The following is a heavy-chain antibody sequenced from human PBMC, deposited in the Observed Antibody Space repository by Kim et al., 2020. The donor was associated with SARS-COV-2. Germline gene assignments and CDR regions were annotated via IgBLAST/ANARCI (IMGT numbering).Heavy chain of an antibody. D-gene: IGHD1-1*01. CDR1: GGSFSGYY. Sequence: SETLSLTCAVYGGSFSGYYCSWIRQPPGKGLEWIGEINHSGSTNYNPSLKSRVTISVDTSKNQFSLKLSSVTAADTAVYYCARKRGTDAQIDYWGQGTLVTVSS. J-gene: IGHJ4*02. CDR2: INHSGST. V-gene: IGHV4-34*01. CDR3: ARKRGTDAQIDY.